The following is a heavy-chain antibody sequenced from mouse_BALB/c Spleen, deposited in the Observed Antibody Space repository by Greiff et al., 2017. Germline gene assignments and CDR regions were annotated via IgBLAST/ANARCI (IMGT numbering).Heavy chain of an antibody. CDR1: GFTFSDYG. J-gene: IGHJ4*01. D-gene: IGHD1-1*01. CDR3: ARSHYYGSSSYYAMDY. CDR2: ISNLAYSI. V-gene: IGHV5-15*02. Sequence: EVQLVESGGGLVQPGGSRKLSCAASGFTFSDYGMAWVRQAPGKGPEWVAFISNLAYSIYYADTVTGRFTITRENAKNTLYLEMSSLRSEDTAMYDCARSHYYGSSSYYAMDYWGQGTSVTVSS.